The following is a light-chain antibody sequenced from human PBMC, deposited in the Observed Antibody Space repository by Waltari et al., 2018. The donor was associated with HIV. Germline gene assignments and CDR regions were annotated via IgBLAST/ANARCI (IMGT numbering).Light chain of an antibody. CDR1: SSDVGGSNY. V-gene: IGLV2-14*01. J-gene: IGLJ3*02. Sequence: QSALTQPASVSGSPGQSITISCTATSSDVGGSNYVSWYQQHPGKAPKLMIYEVSNRPSGVSNRFSGSKSGNTASLTISGLQAEDEADYYCSSYTSSSTGVFGGGTKLTVL. CDR2: EVS. CDR3: SSYTSSSTGV.